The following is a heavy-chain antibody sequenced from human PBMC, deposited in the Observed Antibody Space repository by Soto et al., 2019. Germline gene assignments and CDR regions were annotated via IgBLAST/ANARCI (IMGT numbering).Heavy chain of an antibody. V-gene: IGHV4-59*01. D-gene: IGHD3-22*01. CDR3: AKYDSSGFGIWG. CDR2: IYYSGST. Sequence: SETLSLTCTVSGVSISTYYWSWIRQPPGKGLEWIGYIYYSGSTNYNPSLKSRVTISIDTSKNQFSLRLSSVTAADTAVYYCAKYDSSGFGIWGWGQGTLVTVYS. CDR1: GVSISTYY. J-gene: IGHJ4*02.